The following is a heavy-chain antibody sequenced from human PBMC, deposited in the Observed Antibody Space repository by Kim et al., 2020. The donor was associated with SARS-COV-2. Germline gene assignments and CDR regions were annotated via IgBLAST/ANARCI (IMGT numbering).Heavy chain of an antibody. CDR2: ISSSGSTI. J-gene: IGHJ4*02. V-gene: IGHV3-48*03. D-gene: IGHD3-16*02. Sequence: GGSLRLSCAASGFTFSSYEMNWVRQAPGKGLEWVSYISSSGSTIYYADSVKGRFTISRDNAKNSLYLQMNSLRAEDTAVYYCARDDEGFGGVIVTNDYWGQGTLVTVSS. CDR1: GFTFSSYE. CDR3: ARDDEGFGGVIVTNDY.